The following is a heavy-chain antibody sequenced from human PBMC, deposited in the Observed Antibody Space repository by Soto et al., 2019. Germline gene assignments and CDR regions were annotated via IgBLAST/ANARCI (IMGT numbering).Heavy chain of an antibody. CDR2: INAGNGNT. V-gene: IGHV1-3*01. D-gene: IGHD3-10*01. Sequence: QVQLVQSGAEVKKPGASVKVSCKASGYTFTSYAMHWVRQAPGQRLEWMGWINAGNGNTKYSQKFQGRVTITRDTSASTAYMELSSLRSEDTAVYYCAREGGEPITMVRGGNVYMDVWGKGTTVTVSS. CDR1: GYTFTSYA. J-gene: IGHJ6*03. CDR3: AREGGEPITMVRGGNVYMDV.